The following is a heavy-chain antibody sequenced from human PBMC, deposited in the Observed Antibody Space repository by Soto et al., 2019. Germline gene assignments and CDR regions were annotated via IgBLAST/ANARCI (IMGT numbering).Heavy chain of an antibody. CDR1: GDSVSSNSAA. D-gene: IGHD6-13*01. V-gene: IGHV6-1*01. CDR2: TYYRSKWYN. CDR3: ARDGLAAAGPGRNSFDP. Sequence: QVQLQQSGPGLVKPSQTLSLTCAISGDSVSSNSAAWNWIRQSPSRGLEWLGRTYYRSKWYNDSALSVRSRITINPATSNNQFSLQLNSVTPEDTAVYYCARDGLAAAGPGRNSFDPWGQGTLVTGSS. J-gene: IGHJ5*02.